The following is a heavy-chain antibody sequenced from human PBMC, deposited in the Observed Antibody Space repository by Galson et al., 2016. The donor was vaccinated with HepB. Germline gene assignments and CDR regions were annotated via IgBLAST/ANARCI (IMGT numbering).Heavy chain of an antibody. D-gene: IGHD1-26*01. V-gene: IGHV3-23*01. Sequence: SLRLSCAASGFTFSSYDLTWVRQAPGKGLEWVSVITSGGSTYYAASVKGRFTISRDNSKNTLYVQMNNLGAEATAVYYCAKEDNIAGATTINNWGQGTLVTVAS. J-gene: IGHJ4*02. CDR2: ITSGGST. CDR1: GFTFSSYD. CDR3: AKEDNIAGATTINN.